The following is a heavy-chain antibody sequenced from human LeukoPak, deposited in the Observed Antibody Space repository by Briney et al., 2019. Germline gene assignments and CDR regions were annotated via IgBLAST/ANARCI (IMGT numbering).Heavy chain of an antibody. D-gene: IGHD3-22*01. CDR1: GGSISSYY. Sequence: SETLSLTCTVSGGSISSYYWSWIRQPSGKGLEWIGYIYYSGSTNYNPSLKSRVTISQDTSKNQFSLKLSSVTAADTAVYYCAKNYDSSGYTTFAYWGRGTLVTVSS. CDR3: AKNYDSSGYTTFAY. J-gene: IGHJ4*02. V-gene: IGHV4-59*01. CDR2: IYYSGST.